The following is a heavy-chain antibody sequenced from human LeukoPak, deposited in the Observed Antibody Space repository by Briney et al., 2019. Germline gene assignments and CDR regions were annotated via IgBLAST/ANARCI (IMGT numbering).Heavy chain of an antibody. CDR1: GGSISSRNYV. CDR2: IDTRGSN. CDR3: AGGEYDFWSGYLALGLFDI. D-gene: IGHD3-3*01. Sequence: PSQTLSLNCTVSGGSISSRNYVWTWLWQPAGKGLEWIAQIDTRGSNKYNSSIKSRVAISVDTSKNQFSLKLSSVTAADTAVYYCAGGEYDFWSGYLALGLFDIWGQGTMVTVSS. J-gene: IGHJ3*02. V-gene: IGHV4-61*09.